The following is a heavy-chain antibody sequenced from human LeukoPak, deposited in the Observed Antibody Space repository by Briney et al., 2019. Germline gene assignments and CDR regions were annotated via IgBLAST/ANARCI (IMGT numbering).Heavy chain of an antibody. CDR3: ARDSGWYFNWFDP. D-gene: IGHD6-19*01. CDR1: GFTFDDYA. Sequence: GGSLRLSCAASGFTFDDYAMHWVRQAPGKGLEWVSLISWDGGSTYYADSVKGRFTISRDNSKNSLYLQMNSLRAEDTAVYYCARDSGWYFNWFDPWGQGTLVTVSS. V-gene: IGHV3-43D*03. CDR2: ISWDGGST. J-gene: IGHJ5*02.